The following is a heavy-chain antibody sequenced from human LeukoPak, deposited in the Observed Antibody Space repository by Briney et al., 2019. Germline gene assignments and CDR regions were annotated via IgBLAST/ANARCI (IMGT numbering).Heavy chain of an antibody. Sequence: ASLKVSCKASGFTFTGYYFHWVRQAPGQGLEWMGCVNPNTGGTKYAQMFQGRFTITRDTSISTAYMELSRLTADDTAVYYCARDSSGGNSSLGYWGQGTLVAVSS. D-gene: IGHD2-21*01. CDR3: ARDSSGGNSSLGY. CDR1: GFTFTGYY. J-gene: IGHJ4*02. CDR2: VNPNTGGT. V-gene: IGHV1-2*02.